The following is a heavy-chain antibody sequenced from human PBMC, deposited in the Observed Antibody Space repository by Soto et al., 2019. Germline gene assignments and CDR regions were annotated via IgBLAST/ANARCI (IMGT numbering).Heavy chain of an antibody. J-gene: IGHJ3*02. Sequence: QVQLQESGPGLVKPSQTLSLNCSVSGVSINSGDYYWSWIRQHAGQGLEWIGYIFYSGTTFYNPSLKSRVTISIDASKNQFSLEMSSVTAADTAVYYCAKVRGHAFDIRGQGTMVTLSS. CDR3: AKVRGHAFDI. D-gene: IGHD3-10*01. CDR2: IFYSGTT. CDR1: GVSINSGDYY. V-gene: IGHV4-31*03.